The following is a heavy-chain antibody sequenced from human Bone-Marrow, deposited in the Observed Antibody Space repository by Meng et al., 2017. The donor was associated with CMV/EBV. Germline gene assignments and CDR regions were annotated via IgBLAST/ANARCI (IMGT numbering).Heavy chain of an antibody. V-gene: IGHV3-21*01. J-gene: IGHJ3*02. CDR3: AVWYDGDAFGI. D-gene: IGHD2-8*01. CDR2: ISSSSYI. Sequence: GGSLRLSCAASGFTFSSYSMNWVRQAPGKGLEWVSSISSSSYIYYADSVKGRFTISRDNAKNSLYLQMNSLRAEDTAVYYCAVWYDGDAFGIWGQGTMVTFSS. CDR1: GFTFSSYS.